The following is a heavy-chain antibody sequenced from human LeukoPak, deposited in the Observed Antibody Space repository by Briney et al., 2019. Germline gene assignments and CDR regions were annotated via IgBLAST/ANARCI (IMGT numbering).Heavy chain of an antibody. CDR2: IYYSGGT. CDR1: GGSISSYF. CDR3: ARSPYNWNDSPYYYYYMDV. V-gene: IGHV4-59*08. Sequence: SETLSLTCTVSGGSISSYFWSWIRQPPGKGLEWIGYIYYSGGTNYNPSLKSRVTISVDTSKNQFSLKLSSVTAADTAVYYCARSPYNWNDSPYYYYYMDVWGKGTTVTVSS. J-gene: IGHJ6*03. D-gene: IGHD1-20*01.